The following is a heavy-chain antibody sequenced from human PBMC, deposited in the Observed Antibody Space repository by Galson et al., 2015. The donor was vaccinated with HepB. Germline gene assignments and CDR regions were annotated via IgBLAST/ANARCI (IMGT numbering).Heavy chain of an antibody. D-gene: IGHD2/OR15-2a*01. CDR2: ISSNGGST. CDR1: GFTFSSYA. CDR3: ARGGLAVLSSLRFDP. V-gene: IGHV3-64*01. Sequence: LSCAASGFTFSSYAMHWVRQAPGKGLEHVSAISSNGGSTYYANSVKGRFTISRDNSKNTLYLQMGSLRAEDMAVYYCARGGLAVLSSLRFDPWGQGTLVTVSS. J-gene: IGHJ5*02.